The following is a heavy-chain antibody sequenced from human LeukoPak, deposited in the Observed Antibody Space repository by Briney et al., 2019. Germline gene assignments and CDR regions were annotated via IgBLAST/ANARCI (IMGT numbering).Heavy chain of an antibody. CDR3: GYSAMVPYFDY. CDR2: ISWNSGSI. D-gene: IGHD5-18*01. Sequence: GGSLRLSCAASGFTFDDYAMHWVRQAPGKGLEWVSGISWNSGSIGYADSVKGRFTISRDNAKNSLYLQMNSLRAEDTALYYCGYSAMVPYFDYGGQGTLVTVSS. CDR1: GFTFDDYA. V-gene: IGHV3-9*01. J-gene: IGHJ4*02.